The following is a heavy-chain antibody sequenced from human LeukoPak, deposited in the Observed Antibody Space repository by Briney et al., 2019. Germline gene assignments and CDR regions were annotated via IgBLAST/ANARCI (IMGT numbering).Heavy chain of an antibody. D-gene: IGHD1-14*01. Sequence: SVKVSCKASGGTFSSYAISWVRQAPGQGLEWMGRIIPIFGTANYAQKFQGRVTITADKSTSTAYMELSRLRSEDTAVYYCAREGINYYYYYMDVRGKGTTATVSS. CDR2: IIPIFGTA. CDR1: GGTFSSYA. J-gene: IGHJ6*03. V-gene: IGHV1-69*06. CDR3: AREGINYYYYYMDV.